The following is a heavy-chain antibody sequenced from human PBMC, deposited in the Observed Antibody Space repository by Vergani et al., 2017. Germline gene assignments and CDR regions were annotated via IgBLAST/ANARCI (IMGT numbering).Heavy chain of an antibody. D-gene: IGHD3-16*01. V-gene: IGHV3-30*02. Sequence: QVQLVESGGGADQRGGSLRLSCATPGFTLSNHEMQWIRQGRGKGLEFVAFIQFDGSNQYYADSVKGRFTLSRDFSKNTLYLQMNSLRTEDTATYYCAKHFRGWGIDYWGQGTQVIVSS. CDR2: IQFDGSNQ. CDR3: AKHFRGWGIDY. CDR1: GFTLSNHE. J-gene: IGHJ4*02.